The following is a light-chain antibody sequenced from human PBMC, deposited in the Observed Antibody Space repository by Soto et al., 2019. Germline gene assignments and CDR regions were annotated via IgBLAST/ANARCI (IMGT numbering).Light chain of an antibody. CDR1: SSAVGGYNY. CDR2: EVS. CDR3: SSYTSSSNWV. J-gene: IGLJ3*02. Sequence: QSALTQPASVSGSPGQSITISCTGTSSAVGGYNYVSWYQQHPGKAPKLMIYEVSNRPSGVPDRFSGSKSGNTASLTISGPQAEDEADYYCSSYTSSSNWVFGGGTKLTVL. V-gene: IGLV2-14*01.